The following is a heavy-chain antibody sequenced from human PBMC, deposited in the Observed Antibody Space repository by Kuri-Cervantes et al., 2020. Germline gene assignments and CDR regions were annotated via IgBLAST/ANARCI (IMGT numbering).Heavy chain of an antibody. CDR1: GGSISSYY. CDR2: IYYSGST. V-gene: IGHV4-4*07. Sequence: SETLSLTCTVSGGSISSYYWSWIRQPAGKGLEWIGRIYYSGSTYYNPSLKSRVTISVDTSKNQFSLKLSSVTAADTAVYYCARAPGSRGVVPAAFDIWGQGTMVTVSS. CDR3: ARAPGSRGVVPAAFDI. J-gene: IGHJ3*02. D-gene: IGHD2-2*01.